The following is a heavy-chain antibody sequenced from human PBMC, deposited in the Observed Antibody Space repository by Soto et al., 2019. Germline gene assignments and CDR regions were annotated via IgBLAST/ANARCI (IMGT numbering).Heavy chain of an antibody. CDR3: ARGVPGNYYDSSGYHPPFDY. D-gene: IGHD3-22*01. CDR1: GGTFSSYA. CDR2: IIPIFGTA. J-gene: IGHJ4*02. Sequence: SVKVSCKASGGTFSSYAISWVRQAPGQGLEWMGGIIPIFGTANYAQKFQGRVTITADESTSTAYMELSSLRSEGTTVYYCARGVPGNYYDSSGYHPPFDYWGQGTLVTVSS. V-gene: IGHV1-69*13.